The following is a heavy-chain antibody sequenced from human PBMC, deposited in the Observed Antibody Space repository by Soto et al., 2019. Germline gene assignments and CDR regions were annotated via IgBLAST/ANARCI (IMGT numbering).Heavy chain of an antibody. Sequence: QVQLVQSGPEVKKPGASVTVSCKTSGYTFTNYRIGWVRQAPGQGLEWMGWISTYTGNTKSVQKFQGRVTLTTDTSTSTAYMDLRSLTSDDTAVYYCTRWTVTNNWFDPWGQGTLLTVSS. CDR2: ISTYTGNT. CDR3: TRWTVTNNWFDP. J-gene: IGHJ5*02. D-gene: IGHD4-17*01. V-gene: IGHV1-18*01. CDR1: GYTFTNYR.